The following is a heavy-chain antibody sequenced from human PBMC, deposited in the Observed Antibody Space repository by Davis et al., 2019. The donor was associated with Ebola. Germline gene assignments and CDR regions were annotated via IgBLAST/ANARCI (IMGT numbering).Heavy chain of an antibody. J-gene: IGHJ4*02. CDR3: ARFGGEYYGSGIFDY. CDR1: GGSFSGYY. CDR2: INHSGST. D-gene: IGHD3-10*01. Sequence: SETLSLTCAVYGGSFSGYYWSWIRQPPGKGLEWIGEINHSGSTNYNPSLKSRVTISVDTSKNQFFLKLSSVTAADTAVYYCARFGGEYYGSGIFDYWGQGTLVTVSS. V-gene: IGHV4-34*01.